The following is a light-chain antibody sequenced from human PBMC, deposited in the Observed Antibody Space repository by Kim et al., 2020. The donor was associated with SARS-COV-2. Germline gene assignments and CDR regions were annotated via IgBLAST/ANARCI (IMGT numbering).Light chain of an antibody. CDR2: EVS. CDR1: SSDVGGYHL. CDR3: CSYGGTSAFRV. Sequence: QSITISCTGTSSDVGGYHLVSWYQQHPGKGPKLMIYEVSERPSGVSHRFSGSKSGNTASLTISGLQTEDEADYFCCSYGGTSAFRVFGGGTQLTVL. J-gene: IGLJ3*02. V-gene: IGLV2-23*02.